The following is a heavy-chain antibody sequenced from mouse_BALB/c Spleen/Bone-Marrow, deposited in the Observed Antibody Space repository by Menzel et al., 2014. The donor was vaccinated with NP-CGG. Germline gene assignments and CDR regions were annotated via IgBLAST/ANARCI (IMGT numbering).Heavy chain of an antibody. D-gene: IGHD2-4*01. J-gene: IGHJ3*01. CDR1: GFTFSNYG. Sequence: EVQLQESGGGLVKSGGSLKLSCAASGFTFSNYGMSWVRQTPEKRLEWVATISGGGGYIFYSDSVKGRFTISRDNAKNNLYLQLSSLRSEDAAVYYCARHAYYDQTEVSFVYWGQGTLVTVSA. V-gene: IGHV5-9-2*01. CDR2: ISGGGGYI. CDR3: ARHAYYDQTEVSFVY.